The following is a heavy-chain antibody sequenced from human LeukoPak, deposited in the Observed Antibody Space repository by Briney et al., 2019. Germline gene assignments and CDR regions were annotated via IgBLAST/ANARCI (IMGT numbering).Heavy chain of an antibody. J-gene: IGHJ4*02. D-gene: IGHD4-17*01. CDR2: INHSGST. V-gene: IGHV4-34*01. CDR3: ARGDYGDYEFDY. Sequence: SETLSLTCAVYGGSFSGYYWSWLRQPPGKGLEWMGEINHSGSTNYNPSLKSRVTISVETSKNQFSLKLSSVTAADTAVYYCARGDYGDYEFDYWGQGTLVTVSS. CDR1: GGSFSGYY.